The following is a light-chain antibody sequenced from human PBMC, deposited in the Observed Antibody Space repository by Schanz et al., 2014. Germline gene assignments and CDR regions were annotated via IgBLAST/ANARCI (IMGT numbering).Light chain of an antibody. V-gene: IGKV1-5*03. CDR3: QHET. CDR1: QSISSW. CDR2: KAS. J-gene: IGKJ2*01. Sequence: IQLTQSPSTLSASVGDRVTFTCRASQSISSWLAWYQQKPGKAPTLLIFKASSLESGVPSRFSGSGSGTEFTLTITSLQPDDFATYYCQHETFGQGTKLEIK.